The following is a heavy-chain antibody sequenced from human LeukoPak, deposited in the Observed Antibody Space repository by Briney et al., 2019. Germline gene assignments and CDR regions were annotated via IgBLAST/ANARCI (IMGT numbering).Heavy chain of an antibody. CDR1: DISLKSTV. V-gene: IGHV3-23*01. D-gene: IGHD1-26*01. CDR3: AKDLGWELPSEAY. Sequence: PGGSLRLSCVASDISLKSTVMTWGRQAPGKGLEWLATNGSGVSISYADSVKGRFTISGDNSNNTLYLQMNSLRVEDTAIYYCAKDLGWELPSEAYWGQGILVTVSS. CDR2: TNGSGVSI. J-gene: IGHJ4*02.